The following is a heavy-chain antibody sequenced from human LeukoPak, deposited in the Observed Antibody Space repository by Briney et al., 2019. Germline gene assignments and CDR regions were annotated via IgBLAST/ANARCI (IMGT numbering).Heavy chain of an antibody. Sequence: GGSLRLSCAASGFTFSNSWMRWVRQAPGKGLEWVGRIKSKTDGGTTDYAAPVKDRFTISRDDSKNTLYLQMNSLKTEDTAVYYCTTVFYLGYCSGGSCYSWNGWGQGTLVTVSS. V-gene: IGHV3-15*01. CDR2: IKSKTDGGTT. D-gene: IGHD2-15*01. CDR3: TTVFYLGYCSGGSCYSWNG. J-gene: IGHJ4*02. CDR1: GFTFSNSW.